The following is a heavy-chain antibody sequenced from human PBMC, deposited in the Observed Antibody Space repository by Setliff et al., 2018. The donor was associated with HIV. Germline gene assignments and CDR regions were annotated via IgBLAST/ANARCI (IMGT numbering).Heavy chain of an antibody. J-gene: IGHJ4*02. Sequence: SETLSLTCNVSGGSISSSSYYWGWIRQPPGKGLEWIGSFHSSGSTSYNPSLRSRVTVSVDTSKNQFSLRLTSMSAVDTAVYYCARERLSRLGFDYWGQGTLVTVSS. CDR2: FHSSGST. D-gene: IGHD1-1*01. CDR3: ARERLSRLGFDY. V-gene: IGHV4-39*07. CDR1: GGSISSSSYY.